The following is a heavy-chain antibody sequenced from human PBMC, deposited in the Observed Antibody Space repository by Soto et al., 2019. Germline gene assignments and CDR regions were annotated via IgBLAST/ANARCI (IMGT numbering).Heavy chain of an antibody. D-gene: IGHD2-8*02. CDR2: IYYSGST. CDR3: ARDTGSNYYYGMDV. Sequence: PSENPYHTPTVPRGPIRSSFLGSVPQPPGKGLEWIGYIYYSGSTNYNPSLKSRVTISVDTSKNQFSLKLSSVTAADTAVYYCARDTGSNYYYGMDVWGQGTTVTVSS. J-gene: IGHJ6*02. V-gene: IGHV4-59*01. CDR1: RGPIRSSF.